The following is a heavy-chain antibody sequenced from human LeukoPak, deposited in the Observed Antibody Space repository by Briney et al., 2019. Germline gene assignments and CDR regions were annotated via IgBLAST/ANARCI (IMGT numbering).Heavy chain of an antibody. CDR1: GGSISSYY. V-gene: IGHV4-59*01. CDR3: ARAEGGSRFPGFDY. J-gene: IGHJ4*02. CDR2: IYYSGRT. Sequence: SETLSLTCTVSGGSISSYYWSWIRQPPGKGLEWIGHIYYSGRTNYNPSLESQVTISVDTSKNQISLKLRSVTAADTAVYYCARAEGGSRFPGFDYWGQGALVTVSS. D-gene: IGHD3-3*01.